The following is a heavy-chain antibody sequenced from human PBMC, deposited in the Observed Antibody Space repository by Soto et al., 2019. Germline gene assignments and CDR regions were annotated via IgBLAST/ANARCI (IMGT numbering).Heavy chain of an antibody. Sequence: WIRQPPGKALEWLALIYWDDDKRYSPSLKSRLTITKDTSKNQVVLTMTNMDPVETATYYCVFIFLGYGDHRDLHSFPTRRSSDL. CDR3: VFIFLGYGDHRDLHSFPTRRSSDL. CDR2: IYWDDDK. D-gene: IGHD6-6*01. J-gene: IGHJ2*01. V-gene: IGHV2-5*02.